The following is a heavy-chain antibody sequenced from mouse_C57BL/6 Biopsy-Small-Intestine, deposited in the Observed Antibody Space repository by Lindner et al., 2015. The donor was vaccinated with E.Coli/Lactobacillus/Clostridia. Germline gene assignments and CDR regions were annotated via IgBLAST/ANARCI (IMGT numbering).Heavy chain of an antibody. D-gene: IGHD6-1*01. CDR3: ATPDSTSRSWYYFDY. V-gene: IGHV1-64*01. J-gene: IGHJ2*01. Sequence: SVKVSCKASGYTFTSYYMHWVRQAPGQGLEWMGIINPSGGSTSYAQKFQGRVTMTRDASTSTVYMELSSLRSEDTAVYYCATPDSTSRSWYYFDYWGQGTLVTVSS. CDR2: INPSGGST. CDR1: GYTFTSYY.